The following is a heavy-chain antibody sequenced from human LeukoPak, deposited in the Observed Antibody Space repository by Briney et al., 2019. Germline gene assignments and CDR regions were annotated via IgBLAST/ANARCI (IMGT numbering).Heavy chain of an antibody. CDR2: INPSGGST. J-gene: IGHJ3*02. V-gene: IGHV1-46*01. CDR3: ARVGLYSGYDSNAFDI. Sequence: ASVKVSCKASGYTFTSYYMHWVRQAPGQGLEWMGIINPSGGSTSYAQKFQGRVTMTRDTSTSTVYMELSSLRSEDTAVYYCARVGLYSGYDSNAFDIWGQGTMVTVSP. D-gene: IGHD5-12*01. CDR1: GYTFTSYY.